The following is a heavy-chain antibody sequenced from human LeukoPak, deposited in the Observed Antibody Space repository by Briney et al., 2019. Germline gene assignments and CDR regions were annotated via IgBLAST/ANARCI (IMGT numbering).Heavy chain of an antibody. CDR3: APKGLPGAFDI. Sequence: SETLSLTCTVSGGSISSSSYYWGWIRQPPGKGLEWIGSIYYSGSTYYNPSLKSRVTISVDTSKNQFSLKLSSVTAADTAVYYCAPKGLPGAFDIWGQGTMVTVSS. D-gene: IGHD2-2*01. V-gene: IGHV4-39*01. CDR1: GGSISSSSYY. CDR2: IYYSGST. J-gene: IGHJ3*02.